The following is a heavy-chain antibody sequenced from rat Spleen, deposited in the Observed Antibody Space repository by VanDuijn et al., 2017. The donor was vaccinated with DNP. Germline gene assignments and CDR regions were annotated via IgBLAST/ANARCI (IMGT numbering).Heavy chain of an antibody. J-gene: IGHJ2*01. V-gene: IGHV5-31*01. CDR1: GFTFNNYW. D-gene: IGHD1-11*01. CDR2: ITSSGGNT. CDR3: ARGGRSYFDY. Sequence: EVQLVESGGGLVQPGRSMKLSCVASGFTFNNYWMTWIRQVPGKGLEWVASITSSGGNTYYPDSVKGRFTISRDNGKSTLYLQMNSLRSEDTASYYCARGGRSYFDYWGQGVMVSVSS.